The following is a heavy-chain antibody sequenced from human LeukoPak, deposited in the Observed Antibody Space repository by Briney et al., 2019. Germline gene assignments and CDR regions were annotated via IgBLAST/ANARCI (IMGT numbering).Heavy chain of an antibody. CDR1: GGSFSGYY. CDR3: ARVHLTDFWSGYRYYYYGMDV. J-gene: IGHJ6*02. CDR2: INHSGST. V-gene: IGHV4-34*01. Sequence: SETLSLTCTVYGGSFSGYYWSWIRQPPGKGLEWIGEINHSGSTNYNPSLKSRVTISVDTSKNQFSLKLSSVTAADTAVYYCARVHLTDFWSGYRYYYYGMDVWGQGTTVTVSS. D-gene: IGHD3-3*01.